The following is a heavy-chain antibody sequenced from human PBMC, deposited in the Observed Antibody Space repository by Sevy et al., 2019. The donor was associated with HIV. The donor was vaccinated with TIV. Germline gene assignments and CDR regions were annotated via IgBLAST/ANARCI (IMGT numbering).Heavy chain of an antibody. CDR3: VRHGGGGCSGTRCLGYYYYGMDV. J-gene: IGHJ6*02. D-gene: IGHD2-2*01. Sequence: GGSLRLSCKGSGYSFSNYWISWVRQMPGKGLEWMGRIDPSDSYTTYSPSFQGHVTISSDKSMSTAYLQWRSLKASDTAMYYCVRHGGGGCSGTRCLGYYYYGMDVWGQGTTVTVSS. CDR1: GYSFSNYW. V-gene: IGHV5-10-1*01. CDR2: IDPSDSYT.